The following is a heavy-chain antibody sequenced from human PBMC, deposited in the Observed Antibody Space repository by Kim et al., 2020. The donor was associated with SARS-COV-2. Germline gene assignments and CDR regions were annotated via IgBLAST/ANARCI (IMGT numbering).Heavy chain of an antibody. D-gene: IGHD1-26*01. J-gene: IGHJ4*02. CDR1: GGSFSGHY. V-gene: IGHV4-34*01. CDR2: IDHDANT. Sequence: SETLSLTCAVYGGSFSGHYWSWIRQPPGKGLEWIGDIDHDANTNYNPSLKSRVTMSVDTSKNQFSLKLNSVTDADAAVYYCARGLVGANAVIDFWGQGTLVTVSP. CDR3: ARGLVGANAVIDF.